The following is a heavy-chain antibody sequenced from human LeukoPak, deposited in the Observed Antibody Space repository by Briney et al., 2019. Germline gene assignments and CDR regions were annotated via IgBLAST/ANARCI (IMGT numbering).Heavy chain of an antibody. V-gene: IGHV4-34*09. CDR1: GGSFSGYY. D-gene: IGHD2/OR15-2a*01. Sequence: KSSETLSLTCAVYGGSFSGYYWSWIRQPPGKGLEWLGEINHSGSTNYNPSLKSRVTISVDTSKNQFSLKLSSVTAADTAVYYCARDGIGLLWLSGFDYWGQGTLVTVSS. CDR3: ARDGIGLLWLSGFDY. J-gene: IGHJ4*02. CDR2: INHSGST.